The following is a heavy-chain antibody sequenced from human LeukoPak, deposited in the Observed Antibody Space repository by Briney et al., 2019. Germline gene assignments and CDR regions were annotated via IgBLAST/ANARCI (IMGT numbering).Heavy chain of an antibody. D-gene: IGHD2-2*01. CDR2: IYYSGSV. Sequence: KTSETLSLTCTVSGGSLTSYYWSWIRQPPGKGLQWIGYIYYSGSVNYNPSLKSRVTISVDTSKNQFSLKLSSVTAADTAVYYCARGQRRRVVAAEYYWGQGTLVTVSS. CDR3: ARGQRRRVVAAEYY. V-gene: IGHV4-59*12. CDR1: GGSLTSYY. J-gene: IGHJ4*02.